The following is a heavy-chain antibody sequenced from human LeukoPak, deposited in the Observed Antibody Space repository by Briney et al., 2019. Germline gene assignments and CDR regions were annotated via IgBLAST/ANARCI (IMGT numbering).Heavy chain of an antibody. CDR2: ISSSSSYI. J-gene: IGHJ6*03. V-gene: IGHV3-21*01. Sequence: GGSLRLSCAASGFTFSSYSMNWVRQAPGKGLEWVSSISSSSSYIYYADSVKGRFTISRDNAKNSLYLQMNSLRAEDTAVYYCARDGRVYAAYYYYYMDVWGKGTTVTVSS. D-gene: IGHD2-8*01. CDR3: ARDGRVYAAYYYYYMDV. CDR1: GFTFSSYS.